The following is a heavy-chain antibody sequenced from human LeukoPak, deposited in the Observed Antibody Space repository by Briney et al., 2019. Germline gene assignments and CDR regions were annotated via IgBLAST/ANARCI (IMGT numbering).Heavy chain of an antibody. CDR2: NNYSGST. CDR1: GGSFSDYY. J-gene: IGHJ2*01. V-gene: IGHV4-34*01. D-gene: IGHD3-10*01. CDR3: GRCRTITMVRGVIITKGWYFDL. Sequence: KPSETLSLTCAAYGGSFSDYYWSWLRHPPGEGQELSGENNYSGSTNYTPSLKSRVTITADTSKNQSSLRLTSVTADDTAVYYCGRCRTITMVRGVIITKGWYFDLWGRGTLVSVSS.